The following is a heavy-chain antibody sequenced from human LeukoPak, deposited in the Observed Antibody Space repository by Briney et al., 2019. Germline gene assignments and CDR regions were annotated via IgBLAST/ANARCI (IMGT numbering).Heavy chain of an antibody. V-gene: IGHV1-18*01. CDR2: ISAYNGNT. CDR1: GYTFTSYG. J-gene: IGHJ4*02. CDR3: ARDSTAAGRRDTYFDY. D-gene: IGHD6-13*01. Sequence: ASVKVSCKASGYTFTSYGISWVRQAPGQGLEWMGWISAYNGNTNYAQKLQGRVTMTTDTSTSTAYMELRSLRSDDTAVYYCARDSTAAGRRDTYFDYWGQGTLVTVSS.